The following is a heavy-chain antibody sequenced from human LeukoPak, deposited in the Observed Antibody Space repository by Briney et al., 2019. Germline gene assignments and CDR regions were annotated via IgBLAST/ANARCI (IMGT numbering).Heavy chain of an antibody. Sequence: PGGSLRLSCAASGFTFSRYTMHWVRQAPGKELEWVAVISYDGSNKDHADSVKGRFTISRDNSKNTLYLQMNSLRAEDTAVYYCARDRYYGSGRYNYFDYWGQGTLVTVSS. CDR1: GFTFSRYT. CDR3: ARDRYYGSGRYNYFDY. V-gene: IGHV3-30-3*01. J-gene: IGHJ4*02. CDR2: ISYDGSNK. D-gene: IGHD3-10*01.